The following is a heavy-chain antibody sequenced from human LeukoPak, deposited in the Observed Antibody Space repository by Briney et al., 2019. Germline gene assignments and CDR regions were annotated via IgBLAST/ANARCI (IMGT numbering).Heavy chain of an antibody. CDR2: ISGSGGST. CDR3: AKDARYYYDSSGYYYGY. Sequence: GGSLRLSCAASGLTFSSYAMSWVRQAPGKGLEWVSAISGSGGSTYYEDSVKGRFTISRDNSKNTLYLQMNSLRAEDTAVYYCAKDARYYYDSSGYYYGYWGQGTLVTVSS. D-gene: IGHD3-22*01. V-gene: IGHV3-23*01. CDR1: GLTFSSYA. J-gene: IGHJ4*02.